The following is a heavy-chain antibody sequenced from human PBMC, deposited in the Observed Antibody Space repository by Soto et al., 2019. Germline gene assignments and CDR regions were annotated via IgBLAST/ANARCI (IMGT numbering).Heavy chain of an antibody. CDR2: IIPIFGTA. CDR3: ARERAAGATTDFDY. D-gene: IGHD6-13*01. V-gene: IGHV1-69*06. Sequence: ASVKVSCKASGGTFSSYAISWVRQAPGQGLEWMGGIIPIFGTANYAQKFQGRVTITADKSTSTAYMELSSLRSEDTAVYYCARERAAGATTDFDYWGQGTLVTVSS. CDR1: GGTFSSYA. J-gene: IGHJ4*02.